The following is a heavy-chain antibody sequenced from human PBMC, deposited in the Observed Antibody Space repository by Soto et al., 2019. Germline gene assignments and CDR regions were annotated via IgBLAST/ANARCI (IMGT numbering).Heavy chain of an antibody. CDR3: ARFLRNYYGSGSAGGVDY. V-gene: IGHV4-31*03. D-gene: IGHD3-10*01. Sequence: PSETLSLTCTVSGGSISSGGYYWSWIRQHPGKGLEWIGYIYYSGSTYYNPSLKSRVTISVDTSKNQFSLKLSSVTAADTAVYYCARFLRNYYGSGSAGGVDYWGQGTLVTVS. CDR2: IYYSGST. CDR1: GGSISSGGYY. J-gene: IGHJ4*02.